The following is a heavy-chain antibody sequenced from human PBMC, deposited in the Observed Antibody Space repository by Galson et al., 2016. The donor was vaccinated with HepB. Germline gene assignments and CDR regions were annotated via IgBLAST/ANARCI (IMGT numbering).Heavy chain of an antibody. Sequence: SVKVSCKASEYTFTRYYIHWVRQAPGQGLEWMGIINPNGAGTRYAQKFQGRVTMTRDTSTSTVYMELSSLRSEDTAVYYCARGCSGGIECGCDPWGQGTLVTVSS. CDR1: EYTFTRYY. J-gene: IGHJ5*02. CDR2: INPNGAGT. CDR3: ARGCSGGIECGCDP. V-gene: IGHV1-46*01. D-gene: IGHD2-15*01.